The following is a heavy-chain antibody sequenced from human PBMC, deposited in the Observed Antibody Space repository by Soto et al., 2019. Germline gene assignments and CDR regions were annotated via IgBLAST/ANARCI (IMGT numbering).Heavy chain of an antibody. CDR3: TRGIEVWSGYPRYYLDY. CDR1: GFIFSDSA. Sequence: EVQLVESGGGLVQPGGSLKLSCAASGFIFSDSALHWVRQASGKGLEWVGRIRRKANNYATTYAASVEGRFAISRDDSKNTAYTQMNSLKTDDTAIYCCTRGIEVWSGYPRYYLDYWGQGTPVTVSS. D-gene: IGHD3-3*01. CDR2: IRRKANNYAT. J-gene: IGHJ4*02. V-gene: IGHV3-73*02.